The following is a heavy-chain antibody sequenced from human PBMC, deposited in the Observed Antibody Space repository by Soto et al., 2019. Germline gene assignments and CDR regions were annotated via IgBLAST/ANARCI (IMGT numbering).Heavy chain of an antibody. CDR2: VHNSGYT. CDR1: GGSVSSGSFH. CDR3: AREGGGIPYYGMDV. V-gene: IGHV4-61*01. J-gene: IGHJ6*02. Sequence: SETLSLTCTVSGGSVSSGSFHWSWIRQPPWKGLEWIGFVHNSGYTDYNPSLKGRVTISGDTSNNQFSLRLTAVTTADTAVYYCAREGGGIPYYGMDVWGRGXTVTVYS. D-gene: IGHD3-16*02.